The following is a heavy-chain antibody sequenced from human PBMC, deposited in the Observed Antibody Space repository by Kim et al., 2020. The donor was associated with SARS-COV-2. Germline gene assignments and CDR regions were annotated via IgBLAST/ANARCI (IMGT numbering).Heavy chain of an antibody. Sequence: SETMYLTCTVSGDSIRSDDYYWGWIRQSPGKGLEWIGHIYYSESTYYKPSLRSRLSISIDTSKNQFSLKLNSVTAADTAIYYWARAAYCSSFTCYADYWGLGTLVTVSS. CDR2: IYYSEST. D-gene: IGHD2-2*01. CDR1: GDSIRSDDYY. CDR3: ARAAYCSSFTCYADY. J-gene: IGHJ4*01. V-gene: IGHV4-31*03.